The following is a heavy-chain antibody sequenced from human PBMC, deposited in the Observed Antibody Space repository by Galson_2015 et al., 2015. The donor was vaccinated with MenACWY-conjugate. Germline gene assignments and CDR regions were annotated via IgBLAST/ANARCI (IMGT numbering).Heavy chain of an antibody. Sequence: SLRLSCAASGFTFGDYAMSWFRQAPGKGLEWVCFIRSKAYGGTTEYAASGKGRFTISRYDYKSIAYLKMNSLKTEDTAEYYCTRDYYCGNPDYWGQRTLVTVSS. J-gene: IGHJ4*02. CDR3: TRDYYCGNPDY. CDR2: IRSKAYGGTT. D-gene: IGHD4-23*01. V-gene: IGHV3-49*03. CDR1: GFTFGDYA.